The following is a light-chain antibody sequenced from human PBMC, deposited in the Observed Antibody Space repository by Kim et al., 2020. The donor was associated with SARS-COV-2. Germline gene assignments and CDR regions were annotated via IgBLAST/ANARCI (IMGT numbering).Light chain of an antibody. CDR3: QQYGSSPLT. Sequence: LSPGERATLSCRASRSVSSSYLAWYQQKPGQAPRLLIYGASSRATGIPDRFSGSGSGTDFTLTISRLEPEDFAVYYCQQYGSSPLTFGGGTKVEI. CDR1: RSVSSSY. J-gene: IGKJ4*01. V-gene: IGKV3-20*01. CDR2: GAS.